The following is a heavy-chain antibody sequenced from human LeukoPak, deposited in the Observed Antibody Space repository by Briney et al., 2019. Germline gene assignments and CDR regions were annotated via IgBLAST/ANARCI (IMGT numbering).Heavy chain of an antibody. CDR1: GYTLSEIS. J-gene: IGHJ3*02. Sequence: ASVKVSCKVSGYTLSEISMQWVRQAPGKGLEWMGGFDPEDGETIYAQKFQGRVTMTEDTSTDTAYMELSSLRFEDTAVYYCARAKYNSGWYGAFGIWGQGTMVTVSS. V-gene: IGHV1-24*01. CDR3: ARAKYNSGWYGAFGI. D-gene: IGHD6-19*01. CDR2: FDPEDGET.